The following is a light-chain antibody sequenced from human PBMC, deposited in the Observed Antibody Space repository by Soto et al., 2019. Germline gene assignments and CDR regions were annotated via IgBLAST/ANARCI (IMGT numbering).Light chain of an antibody. CDR2: EVS. V-gene: IGLV2-14*01. CDR1: SSDVGGYNY. Sequence: QSALTQPASVSGSPGQSITISCSGTSSDVGGYNYVSWYQQHPGKAPKLMIYEVSSRPSGVSNRFSGSKSGNTASLTISGLQAEDESDYYCSSYTSSITLVFGRGTKLTVL. J-gene: IGLJ2*01. CDR3: SSYTSSITLV.